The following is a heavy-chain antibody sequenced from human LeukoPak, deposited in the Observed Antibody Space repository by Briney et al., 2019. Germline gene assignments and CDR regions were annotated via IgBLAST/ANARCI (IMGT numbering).Heavy chain of an antibody. CDR2: INAGNGNT. CDR3: ARGVIAAAGYNWFDP. Sequence: GASVKVSCKASGYTFTSYAMHWVHQAPGQRLEWMGWINAGNGNTKYSQKFQGRVTITRDTSASTAYMELSSLRSEDTAVYYCARGVIAAAGYNWFDPWGQGTLVTVSS. V-gene: IGHV1-3*01. CDR1: GYTFTSYA. J-gene: IGHJ5*02. D-gene: IGHD6-13*01.